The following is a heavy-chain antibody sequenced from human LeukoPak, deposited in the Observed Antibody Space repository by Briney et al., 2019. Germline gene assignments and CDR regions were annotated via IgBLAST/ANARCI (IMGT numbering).Heavy chain of an antibody. CDR1: GFTFSSYA. V-gene: IGHV3-30*04. J-gene: IGHJ4*02. Sequence: PGRSLRLSCAASGFTFSSYAMHWVRQAPGKGLEWVAVISYDGSNKYYADSVKGRFTISRDNSKNTLYLQMNCLRAEDTAVYYCARDFSYYGSGSYYINWGQGTLVTVSS. CDR3: ARDFSYYGSGSYYIN. D-gene: IGHD3-10*01. CDR2: ISYDGSNK.